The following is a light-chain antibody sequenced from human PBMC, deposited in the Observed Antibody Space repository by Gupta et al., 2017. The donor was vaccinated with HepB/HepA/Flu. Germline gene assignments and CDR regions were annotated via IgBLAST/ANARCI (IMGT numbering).Light chain of an antibody. V-gene: IGLV2-11*01. CDR3: CSYAGSYTWV. Sequence: SALTQPRSVSVSPGQSVTISCTGTSSDVGAYKYVSWYQQHPGKAPKLMIFHVSQRPSGVPDRFSGSKAGNTASLTISGLQAEDEADYYCCSYAGSYTWVFGGGAKVTVL. CDR1: SSDVGAYKY. J-gene: IGLJ3*02. CDR2: HVS.